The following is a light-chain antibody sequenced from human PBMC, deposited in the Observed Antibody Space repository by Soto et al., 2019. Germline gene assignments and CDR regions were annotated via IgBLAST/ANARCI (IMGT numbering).Light chain of an antibody. J-gene: IGKJ5*01. V-gene: IGKV3-15*01. Sequence: IVMTQSPATLSVSPWERATLSCRASQSVSSNLAWYQQKPGQAPRLLIYGASTRATGIPARFSGSGSGTEFTLTISSLQSEDFAVYYCQQYNNWPPTFGRGTRLEIK. CDR1: QSVSSN. CDR3: QQYNNWPPT. CDR2: GAS.